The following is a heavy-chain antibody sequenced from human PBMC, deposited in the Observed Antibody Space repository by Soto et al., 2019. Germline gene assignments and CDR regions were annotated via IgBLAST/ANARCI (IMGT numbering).Heavy chain of an antibody. CDR3: AKPYGPLAFDY. CDR1: GFNFNLLA. J-gene: IGHJ4*02. CDR2: MKATDGTK. V-gene: IGHV3-23*01. D-gene: IGHD3-10*01. Sequence: EVQLLESGGGLVQPGGSLRLSCAASGFNFNLLALTWVRQAPGKGLEWVSTMKATDGTKYYADSVKGRFTISRDRSTNTMSLHMNSLRVKDTAVYYCAKPYGPLAFDYGGQGTLVTVSS.